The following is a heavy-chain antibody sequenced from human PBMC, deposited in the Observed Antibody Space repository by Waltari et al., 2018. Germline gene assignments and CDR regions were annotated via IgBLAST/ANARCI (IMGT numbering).Heavy chain of an antibody. Sequence: QVQLVQSGAEVKKPGASVKVSCKASGYTFTSYGISWVRQAPGQGLEWMGWISAYNGNTNYAQKPQGRVTMTTDTSTSTAYMELMSLRSDDTAVYYCARDAPKTRNYYYYYMDVWGKGTTVTISS. CDR3: ARDAPKTRNYYYYYMDV. CDR1: GYTFTSYG. J-gene: IGHJ6*03. V-gene: IGHV1-18*01. CDR2: ISAYNGNT.